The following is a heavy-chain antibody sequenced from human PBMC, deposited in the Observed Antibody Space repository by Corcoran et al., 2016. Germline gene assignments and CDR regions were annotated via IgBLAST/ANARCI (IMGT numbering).Heavy chain of an antibody. CDR1: GFTFSSYG. D-gene: IGHD1-26*01. V-gene: IGHV3-33*01. J-gene: IGHJ4*02. Sequence: QVQLVGSGGGVVQPGRSLRLSCAASGFTFSSYGMHWVRQAPGKGLEWVAVIWYDGSNKYYADSVKGRFTISRDNSKNTLYLQMNSLRAEDTAVYYCARGHAEGDFDYWGQGTLVTVSS. CDR3: ARGHAEGDFDY. CDR2: IWYDGSNK.